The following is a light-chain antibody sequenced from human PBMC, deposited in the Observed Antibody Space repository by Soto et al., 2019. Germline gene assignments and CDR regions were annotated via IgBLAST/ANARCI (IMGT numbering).Light chain of an antibody. CDR2: EVT. CDR3: SSYTGDRHFHV. V-gene: IGLV2-8*01. CDR1: GSDVGTYNL. Sequence: QSALTQPPSASGSPGQSVSISCTGTGSDVGTYNLVSWYQQHPGKAPKLLIYEVTKRPSGVPDRFSGSKSGNTASLTVSGLQAEDEAEYFCSSYTGDRHFHVFGPGTKVTVL. J-gene: IGLJ1*01.